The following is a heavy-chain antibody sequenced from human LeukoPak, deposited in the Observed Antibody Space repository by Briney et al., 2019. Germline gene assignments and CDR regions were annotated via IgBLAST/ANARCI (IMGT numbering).Heavy chain of an antibody. CDR1: GFAFSSYW. J-gene: IGHJ4*02. V-gene: IGHV3-74*01. D-gene: IGHD3-16*01. CDR3: ARYAVSYGTD. CDR2: ITADGSDS. Sequence: PGGSLRLSYAASGFAFSSYWMHWVRQAPGEGLVWVARITADGSDSSYADSVKGRFTISRDNDKNTLYLQMYSLRAEDTAVYYCARYAVSYGTDWGQGTLVTVSS.